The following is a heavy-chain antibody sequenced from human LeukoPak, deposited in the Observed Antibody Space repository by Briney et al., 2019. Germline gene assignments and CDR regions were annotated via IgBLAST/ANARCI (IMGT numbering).Heavy chain of an antibody. V-gene: IGHV3-23*01. D-gene: IGHD3-10*01. CDR1: GFPFDRYW. CDR3: AKDRFGSGSYCEYFQH. Sequence: QTGGSLRLSCAASGFPFDRYWMSWVRQAPGKGLEWVSAISGSGDSTHYADSVKGRFTISRDNSKNTLYLQMNSLRAEDTAVYYCAKDRFGSGSYCEYFQHWGQGTLVSVSS. CDR2: ISGSGDST. J-gene: IGHJ1*01.